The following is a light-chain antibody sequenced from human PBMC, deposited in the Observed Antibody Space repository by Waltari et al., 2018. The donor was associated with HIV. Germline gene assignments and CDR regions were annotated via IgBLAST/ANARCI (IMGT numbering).Light chain of an antibody. CDR1: SSDVGSYNY. CDR3: CSYAGMYTWV. J-gene: IGLJ3*02. V-gene: IGLV2-11*01. CDR2: DVS. Sequence: QSSLTQPRSVSGSPGQSVTISCSGTSSDVGSYNYVSWYHQHPGKAPKVMIYDVSTRPSGVHDRFSGSKSGKTASLTISGLQAEDEADYYCCSYAGMYTWVFGGGTKLTVL.